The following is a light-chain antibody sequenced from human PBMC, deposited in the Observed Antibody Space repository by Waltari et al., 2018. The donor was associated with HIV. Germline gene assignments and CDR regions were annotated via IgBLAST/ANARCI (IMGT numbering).Light chain of an antibody. CDR3: QQYFTNPRT. V-gene: IGKV4-1*01. J-gene: IGKJ2*01. CDR1: QSLLFSSTGKNF. CDR2: WAT. Sequence: DIVMTQSPESLTVSLGARATITCKSSQSLLFSSTGKNFLAWYQLRPGQPPKLLLSWATSRETGVPERFGGTASGTNFTLTIDNFQAEDVAIYYCQQYFTNPRTFGQGTELQI.